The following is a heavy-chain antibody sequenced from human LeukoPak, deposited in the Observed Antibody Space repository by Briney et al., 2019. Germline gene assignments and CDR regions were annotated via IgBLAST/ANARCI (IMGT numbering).Heavy chain of an antibody. D-gene: IGHD6-6*01. CDR1: GYTFPSYF. CDR3: ARTAARRFDY. J-gene: IGHJ4*02. CDR2: INPTGGST. V-gene: IGHV1-46*01. Sequence: ASVKVSCKASGYTFPSYFMHWVRQAPGQGLEWMGIINPTGGSTTYARKFQGRVTMTRDTSTSTVYMELSSLRSDDTAVYYCARTAARRFDYWGQGTLVTVSS.